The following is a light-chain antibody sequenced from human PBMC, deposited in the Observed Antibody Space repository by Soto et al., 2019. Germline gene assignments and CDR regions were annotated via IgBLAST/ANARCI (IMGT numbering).Light chain of an antibody. CDR2: DVS. CDR1: SSDVGGYNY. CDR3: SSYTSSSTVV. J-gene: IGLJ2*01. V-gene: IGLV2-14*01. Sequence: QSALTQPASVSGSPGQSITISCTGTSSDVGGYNYVSWYQQHPGKAPKLMIYDVSNRPSGVSNRFSGSKSGNTASLTNSGLQAEDEADYNCSSYTSSSTVVFGGGTKLTVL.